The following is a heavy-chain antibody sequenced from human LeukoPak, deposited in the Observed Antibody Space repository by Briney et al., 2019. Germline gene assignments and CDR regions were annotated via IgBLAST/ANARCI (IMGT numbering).Heavy chain of an antibody. V-gene: IGHV1-46*01. J-gene: IGHJ1*01. CDR2: INPSGGST. Sequence: ASVKVSCKASGYTFTNYYIHWVRQAPGQGLEWMGLINPSGGSTSYAQKFRGRVTMTRDMSTSTVYMELSSLRSEDTAVYYCARGGLYSGSYSVYFQHWGQGTLVTVSS. CDR1: GYTFTNYY. CDR3: ARGGLYSGSYSVYFQH. D-gene: IGHD1-26*01.